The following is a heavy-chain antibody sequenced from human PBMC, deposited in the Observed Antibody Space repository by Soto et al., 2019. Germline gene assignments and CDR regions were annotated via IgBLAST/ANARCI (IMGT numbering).Heavy chain of an antibody. CDR3: AKFPAYDSSGSLDAFDI. V-gene: IGHV3-30*18. D-gene: IGHD3-22*01. J-gene: IGHJ3*02. CDR2: ISYDGSNK. Sequence: PGGSLRLSCAASGFTFSSYGIHWVRQAPGKGLEWVAVISYDGSNKYYADSVKGRFTISRDNSKNTLYLQMNSLRAEDTAVYYCAKFPAYDSSGSLDAFDIWGQGTMVTVSS. CDR1: GFTFSSYG.